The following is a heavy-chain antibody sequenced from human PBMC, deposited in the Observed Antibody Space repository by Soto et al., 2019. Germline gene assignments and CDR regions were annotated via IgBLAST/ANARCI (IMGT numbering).Heavy chain of an antibody. CDR1: RCSIISGTNY. J-gene: IGHJ4*02. CDR2: IYYSGST. Sequence: TLSLTCTVSRCSIISGTNYWAWIRQPPGKGLEWIANIYYSGSTFYNPSLKSRVTISLDTSKNQFSLKLRSVTAADTAVYYCARHEAGWYFDSWGQGTLVTVSS. CDR3: ARHEAGWYFDS. D-gene: IGHD6-25*01. V-gene: IGHV4-39*01.